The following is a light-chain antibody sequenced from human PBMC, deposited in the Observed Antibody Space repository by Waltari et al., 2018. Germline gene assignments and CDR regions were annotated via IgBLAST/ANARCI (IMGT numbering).Light chain of an antibody. V-gene: IGKV3-15*01. J-gene: IGKJ1*01. CDR1: QSGSSN. CDR3: QQYDKWYPRT. Sequence: ETVMTQSPATLPVSPGERATLSCRATQSGSSNLAWYQQNPGQAPTHLIYGAATRATGIPARFSGSGSGTEFTLTISSLQSDDFAVYYCQQYDKWYPRTFGQGTKVEFK. CDR2: GAA.